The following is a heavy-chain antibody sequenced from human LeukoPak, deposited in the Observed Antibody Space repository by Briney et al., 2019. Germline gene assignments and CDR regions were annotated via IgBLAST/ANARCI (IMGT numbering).Heavy chain of an antibody. D-gene: IGHD3-22*01. Sequence: ASVKVSCKASGYTFTSYGISWVRQAPGRGLEWMGWISAYNGNTNYAQKLQGRVTMTTDTSTSTAYMELRSLRSDDTAVYYCAREDWDDSSAYDSNTRGYGMDVWGQGTTVTVSS. J-gene: IGHJ6*02. V-gene: IGHV1-18*01. CDR3: AREDWDDSSAYDSNTRGYGMDV. CDR1: GYTFTSYG. CDR2: ISAYNGNT.